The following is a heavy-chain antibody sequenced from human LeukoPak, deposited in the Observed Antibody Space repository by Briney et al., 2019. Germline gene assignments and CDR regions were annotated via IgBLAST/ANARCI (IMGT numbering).Heavy chain of an antibody. D-gene: IGHD2-15*01. J-gene: IGHJ6*02. CDR1: GGLISTSSYY. Sequence: KPSETLSLTCTVSGGLISTSSYYWGWIRQPPGKGLEWIGYIYYSGSTNYNPSLKSRVTISVDTSKNQFSLKLSSVTAADTAVYYCARVPYSRVLNYYYGMDVWGQGTTVTVSS. CDR3: ARVPYSRVLNYYYGMDV. CDR2: IYYSGST. V-gene: IGHV4-61*05.